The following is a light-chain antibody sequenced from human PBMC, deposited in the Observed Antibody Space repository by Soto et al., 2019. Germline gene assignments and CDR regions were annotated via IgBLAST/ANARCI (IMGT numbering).Light chain of an antibody. CDR2: WAS. CDR1: QSVLYSSNNNNY. V-gene: IGKV4-1*01. Sequence: DIVMTQSPDSLAVSLGEGATINCKSSQSVLYSSNNNNYLAWYQQKPGQPPKLLISWASTRESGVPDRFSGSGSGTDFTLTISSLQAEDVAVYYCQQYYDTAFTFGPGTKVEIK. CDR3: QQYYDTAFT. J-gene: IGKJ3*01.